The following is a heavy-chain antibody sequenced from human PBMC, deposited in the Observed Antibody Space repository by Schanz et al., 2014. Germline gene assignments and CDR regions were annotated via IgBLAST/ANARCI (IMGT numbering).Heavy chain of an antibody. D-gene: IGHD2-2*01. V-gene: IGHV1-46*03. Sequence: QVQLVQSGAEVKKPGASVKVSCEASGYTFTSYYIHWFRQAPGQGLEWMGLINPSVGNTNYAQKFRGRVTMTRDTSTSTVYMELSSLRSEDTAVYFCARGGFFDSTSFDSWGQGTLVTVS. CDR1: GYTFTSYY. CDR3: ARGGFFDSTSFDS. CDR2: INPSVGNT. J-gene: IGHJ4*02.